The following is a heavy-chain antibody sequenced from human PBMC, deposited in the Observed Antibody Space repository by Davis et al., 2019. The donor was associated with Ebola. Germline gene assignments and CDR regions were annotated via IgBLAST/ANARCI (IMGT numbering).Heavy chain of an antibody. V-gene: IGHV1-8*01. J-gene: IGHJ6*02. D-gene: IGHD2-2*01. CDR2: MNPNSGNT. CDR1: GYTFTSYD. CDR3: ARGRDIVVVPAATRKGYYYYGMDV. Sequence: ASVKVSCKASGYTFTSYDINWVRQATGQGLEWMGWMNPNSGNTGYAQKFQGRVTMTRNTSISTAYMELSSLRSEDTAVYYCARGRDIVVVPAATRKGYYYYGMDVWGQGTTVTVSS.